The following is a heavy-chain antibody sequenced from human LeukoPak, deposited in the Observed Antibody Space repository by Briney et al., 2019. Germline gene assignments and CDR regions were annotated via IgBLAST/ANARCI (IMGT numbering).Heavy chain of an antibody. CDR2: IKSKTDGGTT. V-gene: IGHV3-15*01. J-gene: IGHJ6*02. Sequence: GGSLRLSCAASGFTFSNAWMSWVRQAPGKGLEWVGRIKSKTDGGTTDYAAPVKGRFTISRDDSKNTLYLQMNSLKTEDTAVYYCTTRSSSKRYYYYYGMDVWGQGTTVTVSS. CDR1: GFTFSNAW. CDR3: TTRSSSKRYYYYYGMDV. D-gene: IGHD6-13*01.